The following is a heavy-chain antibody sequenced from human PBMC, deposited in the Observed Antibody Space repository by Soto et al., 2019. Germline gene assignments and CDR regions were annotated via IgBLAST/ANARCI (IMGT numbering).Heavy chain of an antibody. Sequence: LETLSLTYTVSGGSISSYYWSWIRQPPGKGLEWIGYIYYSGSTNYNPSLKSRVTISVDTSKNQFSLKLSSVTAADPAVYYCAREGYFDWLDYYYGMDVWGQGTTVTDSS. CDR2: IYYSGST. CDR1: GGSISSYY. CDR3: AREGYFDWLDYYYGMDV. V-gene: IGHV4-59*01. D-gene: IGHD3-9*01. J-gene: IGHJ6*02.